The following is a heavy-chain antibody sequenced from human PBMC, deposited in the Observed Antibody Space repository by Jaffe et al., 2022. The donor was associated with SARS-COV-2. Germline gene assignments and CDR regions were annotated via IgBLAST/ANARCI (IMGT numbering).Heavy chain of an antibody. Sequence: QVQLQESGPGLVKPSQTLSLTCTVSGGSISSGDYYWSWIRQPPGKGLEWIGYIYYSGSTYYNPSLKSRVTISVDTSKNQFSLKLSSVTAADTAVYYCARALHYYDSSGYYGAYWYFDLWGRGTLVTVSS. CDR2: IYYSGST. CDR3: ARALHYYDSSGYYGAYWYFDL. V-gene: IGHV4-30-4*01. D-gene: IGHD3-22*01. CDR1: GGSISSGDYY. J-gene: IGHJ2*01.